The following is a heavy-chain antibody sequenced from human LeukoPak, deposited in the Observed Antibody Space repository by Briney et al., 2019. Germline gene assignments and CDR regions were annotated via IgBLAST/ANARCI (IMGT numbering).Heavy chain of an antibody. CDR1: GYTLTELS. CDR2: FDPEDGET. V-gene: IGHV1-24*01. CDR3: ANLMGLTDYYFDS. D-gene: IGHD2-8*01. J-gene: IGHJ4*02. Sequence: ASVKVSCKVSGYTLTELSMHWVRQAPGKGLEWMGGFDPEDGETIYAQKFQGRVTVTEDTSTDTAYMQLSSLKSEDTAVYYCANLMGLTDYYFDSWGQGTLVTVSS.